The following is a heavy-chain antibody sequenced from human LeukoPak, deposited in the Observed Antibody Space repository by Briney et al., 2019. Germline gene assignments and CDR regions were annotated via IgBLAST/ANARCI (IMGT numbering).Heavy chain of an antibody. CDR2: IVSKRGGGAT. Sequence: GGSLRLSCAASGFTFSSYAMHWVRQAPGKGLEWIGRIVSKRGGGATDYGAAVKGRFTISRDDSENTMYLQMSSLQTEDTAMYYCVWMNTVHTLGFWGQGTLVTVSS. J-gene: IGHJ4*02. D-gene: IGHD3-16*01. CDR3: VWMNTVHTLGF. V-gene: IGHV3-15*04. CDR1: GFTFSSYA.